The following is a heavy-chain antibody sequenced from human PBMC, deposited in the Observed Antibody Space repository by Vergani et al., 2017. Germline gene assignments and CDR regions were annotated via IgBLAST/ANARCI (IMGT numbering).Heavy chain of an antibody. V-gene: IGHV3-48*01. CDR3: AKLQGTVTTSVGH. D-gene: IGHD4-17*01. Sequence: DVQLVESGGDLVQPGGSLRLSFAASGFTFSSYSMNWVRQAPGKGLEWISYISTTSDTIYYSDTVRGRFTISRDNSKNTLYLQMNSLRAEDTAVYYCAKLQGTVTTSVGHWGQGTLVTVSS. CDR1: GFTFSSYS. CDR2: ISTTSDTI. J-gene: IGHJ4*02.